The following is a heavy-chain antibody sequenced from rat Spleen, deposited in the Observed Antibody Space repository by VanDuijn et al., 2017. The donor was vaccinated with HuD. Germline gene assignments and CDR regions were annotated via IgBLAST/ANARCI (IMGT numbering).Heavy chain of an antibody. CDR2: IWGDGST. V-gene: IGHV2-1*01. J-gene: IGHJ3*01. CDR3: ARGAY. CDR1: GFSLTSNS. Sequence: QVQLKESGPGLVQPSQTLSLTCTVSGFSLTSNSVHWVRQPPGKGLEWMGGIWGDGSTDYNSALKSRLSISRDTSKSQVFLRMDSLQPEDTGTYYCARGAYWGQGTLVTVSS.